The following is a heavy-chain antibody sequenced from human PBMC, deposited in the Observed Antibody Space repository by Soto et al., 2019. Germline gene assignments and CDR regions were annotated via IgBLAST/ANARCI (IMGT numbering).Heavy chain of an antibody. J-gene: IGHJ4*02. CDR2: INPNSGAS. CDR3: ARWGEAGATHDS. Sequence: QVQLVQSGAEVKKPGASVKVSCRTSGYSFIDYYVHWVRQAPGQGLEWVGWINPNSGASKYAENFQGRVTQTRDRANSKVYMEVAGLRSDGTAVYYFARWGEAGATHDSWGQGSLVTVSS. D-gene: IGHD6-25*01. CDR1: GYSFIDYY. V-gene: IGHV1-2*02.